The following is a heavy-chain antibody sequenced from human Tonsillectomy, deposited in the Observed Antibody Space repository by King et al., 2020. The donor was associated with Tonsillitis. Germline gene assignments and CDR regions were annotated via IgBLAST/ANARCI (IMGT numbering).Heavy chain of an antibody. V-gene: IGHV3-49*04. CDR2: IRSKAYGGTT. Sequence: VQLVESGGGLVQPGRSLRLSCTASGFTFGDYAMSWVRQAPGKGLEWVGFIRSKAYGGTTEYAASVKGRFTISRDDSKSIAYLQMNSLKTEDTAVYYCTLYYDYVWGSYRVFDYWGQGTLVTVSS. CDR3: TLYYDYVWGSYRVFDY. CDR1: GFTFGDYA. J-gene: IGHJ4*02. D-gene: IGHD3-16*02.